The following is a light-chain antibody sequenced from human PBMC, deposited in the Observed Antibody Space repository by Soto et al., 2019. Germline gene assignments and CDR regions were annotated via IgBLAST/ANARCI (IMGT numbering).Light chain of an antibody. Sequence: QSALTQPPSASSTPGQTVTISCSGSTSNIGTFYVYWYQHLPGTAPKLLIYLGDQRASGVSDRFSGSKSGTSASLAINGLRSDDEADYYCAAWDDNLNAYVFGRGTKVTVL. V-gene: IGLV1-47*02. J-gene: IGLJ1*01. CDR3: AAWDDNLNAYV. CDR2: LGD. CDR1: TSNIGTFY.